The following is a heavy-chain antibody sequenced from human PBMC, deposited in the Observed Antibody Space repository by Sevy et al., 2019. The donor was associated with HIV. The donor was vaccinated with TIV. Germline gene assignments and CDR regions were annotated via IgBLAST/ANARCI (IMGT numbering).Heavy chain of an antibody. CDR2: IYHSGSS. CDR3: ARGGETPRGFDP. D-gene: IGHD3-16*01. Sequence: SETLSLTCTVSGGSIRSVNWWHWVRQPPGKGLEWIGEIYHSGSSNYNPSLKIRVTISVDNSKNQFSLKLSSVTAADTAVYYCARGGETPRGFDPRGQGTLVSVSS. CDR1: GGSIRSVNW. J-gene: IGHJ5*02. V-gene: IGHV4-4*02.